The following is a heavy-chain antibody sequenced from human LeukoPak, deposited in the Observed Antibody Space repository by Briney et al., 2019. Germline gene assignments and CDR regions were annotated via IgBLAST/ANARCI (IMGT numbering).Heavy chain of an antibody. D-gene: IGHD6-19*01. CDR2: IYHSGTT. Sequence: PSETLSLTCAVSGGSISSGGYSWSWIRQPPGKGLEWIGYIYHSGTTHYNPSLKSRVTISVDRSKNQFSLKLSSVTAADTAVYYCARDSAVAGTGGFAYWGQGTLVTVSS. J-gene: IGHJ4*02. CDR1: GGSISSGGYS. CDR3: ARDSAVAGTGGFAY. V-gene: IGHV4-30-2*01.